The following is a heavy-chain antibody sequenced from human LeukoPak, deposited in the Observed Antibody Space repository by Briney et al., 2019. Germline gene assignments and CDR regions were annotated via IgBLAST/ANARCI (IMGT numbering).Heavy chain of an antibody. CDR3: ARSYSSGWYTGPYYFDY. CDR2: ISSSGSTI. D-gene: IGHD6-19*01. CDR1: GFTFSSYE. Sequence: GGSLRLSCAASGFTFSSYEMNWVRQAPGKGLEWVSDISSSGSTIYYADSVKGRFTISRDNAKNSLYLQMNSLRAEDTAVYYCARSYSSGWYTGPYYFDYWGQGTLVTVSS. V-gene: IGHV3-48*03. J-gene: IGHJ4*02.